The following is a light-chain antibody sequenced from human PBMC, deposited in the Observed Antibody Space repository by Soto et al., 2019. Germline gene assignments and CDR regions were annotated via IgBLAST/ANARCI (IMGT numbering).Light chain of an antibody. CDR1: QSVSTN. CDR2: NAS. V-gene: IGKV3-15*01. CDR3: HQYDLATG. Sequence: EIVMTQSPDTLSVSPGERATLSCRGSQSVSTNLAWYQQKPGQAPRLLIFNASTRATGTAARFSGSGSGTEFTLTISRLQSEDFAVYYCHQYDLATGFGGGTKVEIK. J-gene: IGKJ4*01.